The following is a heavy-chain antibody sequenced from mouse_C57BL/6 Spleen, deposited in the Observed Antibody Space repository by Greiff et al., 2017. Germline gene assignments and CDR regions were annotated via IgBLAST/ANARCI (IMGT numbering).Heavy chain of an antibody. CDR3: ARRGGGIYYDYDAYFDY. Sequence: QVQLQQPGAELVKPGASVKLSCKASGYTFTSYWMHWVKQRPGRGLEWIGRIDPNSGGTKYNEKFKSKATLTVDKPSSTAYMQLSSLTSGDSAVYYCARRGGGIYYDYDAYFDYWGQGTTLTVSS. CDR2: IDPNSGGT. J-gene: IGHJ2*01. V-gene: IGHV1-72*01. D-gene: IGHD2-4*01. CDR1: GYTFTSYW.